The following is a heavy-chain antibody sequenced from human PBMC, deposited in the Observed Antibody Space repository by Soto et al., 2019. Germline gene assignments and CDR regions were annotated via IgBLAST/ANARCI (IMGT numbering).Heavy chain of an antibody. CDR1: GFTFSSYG. CDR2: ISYDGSNK. D-gene: IGHD3-22*01. J-gene: IGHJ4*02. Sequence: GGSLRLSCAASGFTFSSYGMHWVRQAPGKGLEWVAVISYDGSNKYYADSVKGRFTISRDNSKNTLYLQMNSLRAEDTAVYYCAKDTPPIYDSSGYSTFDYWGQGTLVTVSS. V-gene: IGHV3-30*18. CDR3: AKDTPPIYDSSGYSTFDY.